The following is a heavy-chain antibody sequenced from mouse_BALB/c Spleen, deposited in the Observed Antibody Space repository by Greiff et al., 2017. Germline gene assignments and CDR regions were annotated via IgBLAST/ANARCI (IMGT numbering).Heavy chain of an antibody. CDR3: ARGGTTVVAKDYYAMDY. V-gene: IGHV2-2*02. CDR1: GFSLTSYG. D-gene: IGHD1-1*01. Sequence: VKLLESGPGPVQPSQSLSITCTVSGFSLTSYGVHWVRQSPGKGLEWLGVIWSGGSTDYNAAFISRLSISKDNSKSQVFFKMNSLQANDTAIYYCARGGTTVVAKDYYAMDYWGQGTSVTVSS. J-gene: IGHJ4*01. CDR2: IWSGGST.